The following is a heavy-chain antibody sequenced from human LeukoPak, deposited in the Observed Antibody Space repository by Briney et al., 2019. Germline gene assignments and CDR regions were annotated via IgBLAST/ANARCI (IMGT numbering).Heavy chain of an antibody. CDR1: GYTFTSYG. D-gene: IGHD2-2*01. CDR2: INVGNGDT. V-gene: IGHV1-3*01. CDR3: ARVSYASGAFDI. Sequence: GASVKVSCKASGYTFTSYGISWVRQAPGQRLEWMGWINVGNGDTKYSQKFQGRVTITRDTSASTAYMELSSLRSEDTAVYYCARVSYASGAFDIWGQGTTVTVSS. J-gene: IGHJ3*02.